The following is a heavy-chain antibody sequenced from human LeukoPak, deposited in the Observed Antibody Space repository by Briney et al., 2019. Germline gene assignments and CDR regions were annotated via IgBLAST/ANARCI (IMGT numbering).Heavy chain of an antibody. V-gene: IGHV3-49*03. J-gene: IGHJ4*02. CDR1: GFTFGDYA. CDR2: IRSKAYGGTT. D-gene: IGHD5-24*01. Sequence: PGRSLRLSCTASGFTFGDYAMSWFRQAPGKGLEWVGYIRSKAYGGTTEYDASVNGRFTISRDDSKSIAYLQMNSLKTEDTAVYYCTRGRLQIDYWGQGTLVTVSS. CDR3: TRGRLQIDY.